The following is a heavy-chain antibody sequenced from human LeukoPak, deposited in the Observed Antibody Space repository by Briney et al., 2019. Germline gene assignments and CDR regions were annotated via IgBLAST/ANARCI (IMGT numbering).Heavy chain of an antibody. CDR3: AQARSSSGYGPLGLY. CDR1: GFSVSNNY. J-gene: IGHJ4*02. D-gene: IGHD5-12*01. Sequence: GGSLRLSCAASGFSVSNNYMSWVRQAPGKGLEFVSVIYSDGSTYYADSVKGRFTISRDNSKNTLYLQMTSLGAEDTAVYYCAQARSSSGYGPLGLYWGQGTLVTVSS. CDR2: IYSDGST. V-gene: IGHV3-53*01.